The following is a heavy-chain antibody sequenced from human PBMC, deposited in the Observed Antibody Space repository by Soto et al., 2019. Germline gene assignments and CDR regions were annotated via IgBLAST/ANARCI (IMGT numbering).Heavy chain of an antibody. CDR2: INSDGSST. J-gene: IGHJ3*02. Sequence: PGGSLRLSCAAAGFNFSPYWMYWVRQAPGKGLVWVAHINSDGSSTNYAEAVKGRFTFSRDNAKNTLYLQMNSLRAEDTAVYYCVRGWYMHACDIWGQGTMVTVSS. V-gene: IGHV3-74*01. CDR1: GFNFSPYW. CDR3: VRGWYMHACDI. D-gene: IGHD1-1*01.